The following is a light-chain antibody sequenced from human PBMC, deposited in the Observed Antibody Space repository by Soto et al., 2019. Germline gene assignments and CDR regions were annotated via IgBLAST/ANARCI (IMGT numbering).Light chain of an antibody. CDR3: CSYAGSYVV. J-gene: IGLJ2*01. CDR1: SSDIGRYNY. CDR2: DVG. Sequence: QSVLTQPRSVSGSPGQSVTISCTGTSSDIGRYNYVSWYRQHPVKAPKLMIYDVGKWPSGVPDRFSGSKSGNTASLTISGLQAEDEADYYCCSYAGSYVVFGGGTKLTVL. V-gene: IGLV2-11*01.